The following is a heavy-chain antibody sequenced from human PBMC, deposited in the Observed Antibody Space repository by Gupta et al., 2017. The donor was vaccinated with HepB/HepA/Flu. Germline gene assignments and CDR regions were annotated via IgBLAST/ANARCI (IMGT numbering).Heavy chain of an antibody. V-gene: IGHV3-64*01. CDR1: GFTFSTYA. Sequence: EVQMVESGGGLVQPGGSLRLSCAASGFTFSTYAMHWVRQAPGKGLEYVSAIQSNGDITYYANSVKGRFMISRDNSKNTLYLQMGSLRSEDMGVYYCARDHRTSGYAFSGMDVWGQGTTVTVSS. CDR3: ARDHRTSGYAFSGMDV. J-gene: IGHJ6*02. D-gene: IGHD5-12*01. CDR2: IQSNGDIT.